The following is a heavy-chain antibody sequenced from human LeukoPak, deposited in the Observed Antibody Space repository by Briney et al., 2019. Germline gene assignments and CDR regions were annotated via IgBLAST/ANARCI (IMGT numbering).Heavy chain of an antibody. CDR2: ISGSGGST. CDR1: GFTFRTYA. Sequence: PGGSLRLSCAASGFTFRTYAMSWVRQAPGKGLEWVSAISGSGGSTHYADSVKGRFSISRDNSKNTLYLQMNSLRAEDTAVYYCARPYSSSLYYYYYYGMDVWGQGTTVTVSS. J-gene: IGHJ6*02. V-gene: IGHV3-23*01. CDR3: ARPYSSSLYYYYYYGMDV. D-gene: IGHD6-6*01.